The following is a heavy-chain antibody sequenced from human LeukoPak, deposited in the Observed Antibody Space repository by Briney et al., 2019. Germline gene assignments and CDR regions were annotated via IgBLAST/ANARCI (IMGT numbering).Heavy chain of an antibody. Sequence: GGSLRLSCAASGFTFSSYGMHWVRQAPGKGLEWVAVISYDGSNKYDADSVKGRFTISRDNSKNTLYLQMNSLRAEDTAVYYCAKKVITYYYGMDVWGQGTTVTVSS. CDR2: ISYDGSNK. D-gene: IGHD2-21*01. CDR1: GFTFSSYG. J-gene: IGHJ6*02. V-gene: IGHV3-30*18. CDR3: AKKVITYYYGMDV.